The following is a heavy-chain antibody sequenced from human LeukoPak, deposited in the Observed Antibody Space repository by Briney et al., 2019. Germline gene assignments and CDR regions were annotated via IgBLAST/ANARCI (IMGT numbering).Heavy chain of an antibody. Sequence: ASVKVSCKASGYTFTSYDINWVRQATGQGLEWMGWMNPNSGNTGYAHKFQGRVTITRNTSISTAYMELSSLRSEDTAVYYCARYSRNNDYMLDYWGQGILVTVSS. D-gene: IGHD4-11*01. CDR2: MNPNSGNT. J-gene: IGHJ4*02. V-gene: IGHV1-8*03. CDR3: ARYSRNNDYMLDY. CDR1: GYTFTSYD.